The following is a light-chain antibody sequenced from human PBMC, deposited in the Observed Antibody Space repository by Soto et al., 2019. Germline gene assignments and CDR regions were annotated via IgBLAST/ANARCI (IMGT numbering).Light chain of an antibody. CDR1: SSDVGGYNH. CDR3: CSYTSLSSVV. J-gene: IGLJ2*01. Sequence: QSALTQPASVSGSPGQSITISCTGTSSDVGGYNHVSWYQHPPGRAPKLILFGVSDRPSGVSHRFSGSKSGNXASLTISGLQAEDEADYYCCSYTSLSSVVFGGGTKLTVL. CDR2: GVS. V-gene: IGLV2-14*01.